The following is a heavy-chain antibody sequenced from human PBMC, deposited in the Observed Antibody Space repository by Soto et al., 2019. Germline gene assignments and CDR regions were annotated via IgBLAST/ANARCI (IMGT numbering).Heavy chain of an antibody. V-gene: IGHV1-18*01. Sequence: QVQLVQSGPEVKKPGASVKVSCKASGYRFSGYGMSWLRQAPGQGLEWMGWINGYNGNTKHAQKFSDRVTMTSDTSPNTASMELRSLVSDDTAVYFFARGSGGRYDYLGQGTLISVSS. CDR3: ARGSGGRYDY. CDR2: INGYNGNT. D-gene: IGHD1-26*01. CDR1: GYRFSGYG. J-gene: IGHJ4*02.